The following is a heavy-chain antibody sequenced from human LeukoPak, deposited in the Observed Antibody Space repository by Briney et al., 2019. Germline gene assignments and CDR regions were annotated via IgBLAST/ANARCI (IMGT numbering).Heavy chain of an antibody. J-gene: IGHJ4*02. CDR1: GYTFTGDY. D-gene: IGHD3-10*01. CDR2: INPNSGGT. CDR3: ARDRGDSTFDY. Sequence: ASVKVSCKASGYTFTGDYMHWVRQVTGQGLEWMGWINPNSGGTRYAQKFQGRVAMTRDTSINTVYMELRRLRSDDTAVYYCARDRGDSTFDYWGQGTLITVSS. V-gene: IGHV1-2*02.